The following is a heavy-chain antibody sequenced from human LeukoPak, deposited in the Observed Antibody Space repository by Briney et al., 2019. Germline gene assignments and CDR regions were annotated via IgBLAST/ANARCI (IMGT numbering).Heavy chain of an antibody. CDR2: INHSGST. Sequence: SETLSLTCAVYGGSFSGYYWSWIRQPPGKGLEWIGEINHSGSTNYNPSLKSRVTISVDTSKNQFSLRLSSVTAADTAVYYCAKYATYDYYFDVWGQGTMVTVSS. CDR3: AKYATYDYYFDV. D-gene: IGHD3-16*01. V-gene: IGHV4-34*01. CDR1: GGSFSGYY. J-gene: IGHJ3*01.